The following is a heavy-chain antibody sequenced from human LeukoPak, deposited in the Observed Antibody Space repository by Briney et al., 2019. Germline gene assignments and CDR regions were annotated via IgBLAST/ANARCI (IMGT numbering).Heavy chain of an antibody. CDR3: SRLGYCSGGSCYGARPFDI. D-gene: IGHD2-15*01. CDR1: RFTLSSYE. Sequence: PGGSLRLSCAASRFTLSSYEINWVSQAPGRGLERISYSTSSGSAALYADSVKGRFTISRDNAKNSLYLQMNSLRAEDSLIYYCSRLGYCSGGSCYGARPFDIWGQGTMVTVSS. CDR2: STSSGSAA. J-gene: IGHJ3*02. V-gene: IGHV3-48*03.